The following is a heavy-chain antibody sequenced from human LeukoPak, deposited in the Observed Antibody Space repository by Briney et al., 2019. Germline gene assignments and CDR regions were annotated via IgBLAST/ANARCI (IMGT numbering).Heavy chain of an antibody. V-gene: IGHV1-8*01. CDR3: ARVGTDHYDILMEGVLDC. D-gene: IGHD3-9*01. Sequence: ASVKVSCKASGYTFTSYDINWVRQATGQGLEWMGWMNPNSGNTGYAQKFQGRVTMTRNTSISTAYMELSSLRSEDTAVYYCARVGTDHYDILMEGVLDCWGQGTLVTVSS. CDR2: MNPNSGNT. J-gene: IGHJ4*02. CDR1: GYTFTSYD.